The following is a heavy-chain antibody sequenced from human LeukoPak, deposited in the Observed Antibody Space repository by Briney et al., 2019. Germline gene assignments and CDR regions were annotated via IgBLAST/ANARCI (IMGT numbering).Heavy chain of an antibody. Sequence: GSLRLSCAASGFTFSKFGMHWVRQAPGKGLEWVASVKKDGSEKYYVDSVKGRFTISRDNAKNSLYLQMNSLRVEDTAVYYCARGPPEVPRSDYFDYWGQLTLITVS. CDR2: VKKDGSEK. CDR3: ARGPPEVPRSDYFDY. CDR1: GFTFSKFG. J-gene: IGHJ4*02. D-gene: IGHD3-3*01. V-gene: IGHV3-7*01.